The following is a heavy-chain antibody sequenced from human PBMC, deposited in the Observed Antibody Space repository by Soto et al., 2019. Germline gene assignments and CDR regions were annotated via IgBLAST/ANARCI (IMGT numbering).Heavy chain of an antibody. D-gene: IGHD2-15*01. CDR3: ASYIRACSGGSCYGSGYNY. CDR1: GYTFTSYD. V-gene: IGHV1-8*01. J-gene: IGHJ4*02. Sequence: ASVKVSCKASGYTFTSYDINWVRQATGQGLEWMGWMNPNSGNTDYAQKFQGRIAMTRDTSISTAYLDLSSLRSEDTAVYYCASYIRACSGGSCYGSGYNYWGQGTLVTVSS. CDR2: MNPNSGNT.